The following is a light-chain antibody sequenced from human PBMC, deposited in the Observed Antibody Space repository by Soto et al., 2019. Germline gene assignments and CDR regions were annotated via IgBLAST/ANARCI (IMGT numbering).Light chain of an antibody. CDR1: QSITNN. CDR3: QQYNNWPWT. Sequence: EIVLTQSPDTLSLSPGERATFACRATQSITNNYVAWYQQKPGQAPRLLIYGASTRATGIPARFSGSGSGTEFTLTISSLQSEDFAVYYCQQYNNWPWTFGQGTKVDIK. V-gene: IGKV3-15*01. CDR2: GAS. J-gene: IGKJ1*01.